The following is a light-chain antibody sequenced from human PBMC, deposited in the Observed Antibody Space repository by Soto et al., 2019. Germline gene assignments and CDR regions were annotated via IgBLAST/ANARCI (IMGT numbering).Light chain of an antibody. Sequence: EIVLTQSPATLSLSPGERATLSCRASQSVSSYLAWYQQKPGQAPRLLIYDASSRATGIPDRFSGSGSGTDFTLTISRLEPEDFAVYYCHQYGTSPRTFGPGTRLEIK. J-gene: IGKJ5*01. CDR3: HQYGTSPRT. CDR2: DAS. V-gene: IGKV3-20*01. CDR1: QSVSSY.